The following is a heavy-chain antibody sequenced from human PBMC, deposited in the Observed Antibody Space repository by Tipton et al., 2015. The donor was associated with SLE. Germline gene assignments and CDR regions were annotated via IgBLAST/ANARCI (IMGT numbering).Heavy chain of an antibody. CDR1: GFTFSSYA. Sequence: GSLRLSCAASGFTFSSYAMSWVRQAPGKGLEWVSAISGSSISIYYADSVEGRFTISRDNSKNTLYLQMDSLRVEDTAVYYCAKDDRFGCGGDCTIEYWGQGTLVSVSS. CDR2: ISGSSISI. D-gene: IGHD2-21*01. V-gene: IGHV3-23*01. CDR3: AKDDRFGCGGDCTIEY. J-gene: IGHJ4*02.